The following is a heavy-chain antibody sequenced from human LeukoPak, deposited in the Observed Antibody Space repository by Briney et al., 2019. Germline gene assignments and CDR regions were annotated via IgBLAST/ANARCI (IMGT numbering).Heavy chain of an antibody. Sequence: PGGSPRLSCAASGFTFNNFAMTWVRQAPGKGLEWVSGISSGGGDTSYADSVKGRFTISRDNSKSTLFLQMNSLRAADAALYYCAKNLYWIDGTFDYWGQGTLVTVSS. V-gene: IGHV3-23*01. CDR3: AKNLYWIDGTFDY. CDR1: GFTFNNFA. D-gene: IGHD2-15*01. J-gene: IGHJ4*02. CDR2: ISSGGGDT.